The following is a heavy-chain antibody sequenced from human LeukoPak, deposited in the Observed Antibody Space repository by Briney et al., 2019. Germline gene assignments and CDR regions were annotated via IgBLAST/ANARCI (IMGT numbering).Heavy chain of an antibody. D-gene: IGHD3-3*01. J-gene: IGHJ5*02. CDR3: AKDRSNYDFWSGPNWFDP. Sequence: HPGGSLRLSCAASGFTFSSYAMSWVRQAPGKGLEWVSAISGSGGSTYYADSVKGRFTISRDNSKNTLYLQMNSLRAEDTAVYYCAKDRSNYDFWSGPNWFDPWGQGTLVTVSS. CDR1: GFTFSSYA. CDR2: ISGSGGST. V-gene: IGHV3-23*01.